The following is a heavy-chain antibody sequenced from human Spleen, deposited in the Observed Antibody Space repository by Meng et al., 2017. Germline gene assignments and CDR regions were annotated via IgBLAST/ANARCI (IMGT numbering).Heavy chain of an antibody. D-gene: IGHD3-22*01. Sequence: ETLSLTCTVSGGSISSGSYYWTWIRQPPGKGLEWVSSISGSSAYIYYADSVKGRFTISRDNAKNSLDLQMNRLRAEDTAVYYCARDLSGFNAFDIWGQGTMVTVSS. CDR3: ARDLSGFNAFDI. CDR1: GGSISSGSYY. CDR2: ISGSSAYI. J-gene: IGHJ3*02. V-gene: IGHV3-21*01.